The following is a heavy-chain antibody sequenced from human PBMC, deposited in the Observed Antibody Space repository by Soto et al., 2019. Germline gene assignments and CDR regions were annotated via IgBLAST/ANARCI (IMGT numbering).Heavy chain of an antibody. Sequence: GGSLRLSCAASGFTFSSYSMNWVRQAPGKGLEWVSYISSISSSIYYADSVKGRFTISRDNARNSLYLQMNSLRGEDTAVYYCARDSRPFDLWGRGTLVTVSS. CDR3: ARDSRPFDL. J-gene: IGHJ2*01. CDR1: GFTFSSYS. V-gene: IGHV3-48*01. CDR2: ISSISSSI.